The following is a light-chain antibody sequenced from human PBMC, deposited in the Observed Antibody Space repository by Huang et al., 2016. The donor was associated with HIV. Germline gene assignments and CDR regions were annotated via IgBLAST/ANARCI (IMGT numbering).Light chain of an antibody. CDR2: WAS. CDR3: QQYYNVPWT. Sequence: DIVMTQSPDSLAVSLGERATINCKSSQNVLYSSNNNNYLAWYQQKPGQPPKLLLYWASTRDSGVPDRFSGSGSGTDFTLTISSLQAEDVAVYYCQQYYNVPWTFGQGTKVEIK. J-gene: IGKJ1*01. CDR1: QNVLYSSNNNNY. V-gene: IGKV4-1*01.